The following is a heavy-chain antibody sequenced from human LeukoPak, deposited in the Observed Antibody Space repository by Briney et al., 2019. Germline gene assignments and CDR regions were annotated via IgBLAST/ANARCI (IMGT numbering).Heavy chain of an antibody. Sequence: SETLSLTCTVSGGSISSYYWSWIRRPPGKGLEWIGYIYYSGSTNYNPSLKSRVTISVDTSKNQFSLKLSSVTAADTAVYYCATSNYYDSSGFHFQHWGQGTLLTVSS. J-gene: IGHJ1*01. CDR3: ATSNYYDSSGFHFQH. D-gene: IGHD3-22*01. CDR2: IYYSGST. V-gene: IGHV4-59*01. CDR1: GGSISSYY.